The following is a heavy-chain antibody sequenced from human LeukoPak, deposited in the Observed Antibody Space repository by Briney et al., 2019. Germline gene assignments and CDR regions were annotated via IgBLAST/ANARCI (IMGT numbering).Heavy chain of an antibody. CDR3: ARDSGYCSSTSCPWWFDP. V-gene: IGHV1-2*02. CDR1: GYTFTGPY. D-gene: IGHD2-2*01. Sequence: ASVKVSCKASGYTFTGPYMHWVRQAPGQGLEWMGWINPNSGGTNYAQKLQGRVTMTTDTSTSTAYMELRSLRSDDTAVYYCARDSGYCSSTSCPWWFDPWGQGTLVTVSS. CDR2: INPNSGGT. J-gene: IGHJ5*02.